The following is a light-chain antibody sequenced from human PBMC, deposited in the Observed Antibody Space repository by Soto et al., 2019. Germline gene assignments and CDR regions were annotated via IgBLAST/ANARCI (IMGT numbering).Light chain of an antibody. J-gene: IGLJ1*01. CDR1: SSDVGNYKY. CDR3: FSYTSSGTYV. V-gene: IGLV2-14*01. CDR2: EVS. Sequence: QSVLTQPASVSGSPGQSITISCTGTSSDVGNYKYVSWYQQHPGKAPKLMIYEVSNRPSGVSNRFSGSKSGNTASLTISGLQAEDATDYYCFSYTSSGTYVFGTGTTVTVL.